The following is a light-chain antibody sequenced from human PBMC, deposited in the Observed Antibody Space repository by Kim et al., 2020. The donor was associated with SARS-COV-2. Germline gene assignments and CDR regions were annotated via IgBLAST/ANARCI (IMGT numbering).Light chain of an antibody. Sequence: SSALTQDPAVSLAFRQTVRITCPGVSLSSYYASWYQQKPGQAPVLVISGKNNRPSGIPDRFSVSSSGHTASLTLTGAPSADEADYYCTSRGTIGPPSVFG. CDR3: TSRGTIGPPSV. V-gene: IGLV3-19*01. CDR1: SLSSYY. J-gene: IGLJ2*01. CDR2: GKN.